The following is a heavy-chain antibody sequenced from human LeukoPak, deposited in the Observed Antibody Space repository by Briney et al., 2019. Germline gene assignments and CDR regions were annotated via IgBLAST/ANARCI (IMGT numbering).Heavy chain of an antibody. CDR1: GFTFSSYS. CDR3: AKVGTTGTTSYYYYYMDV. CDR2: ISSSSSTI. D-gene: IGHD1-1*01. J-gene: IGHJ6*03. V-gene: IGHV3-48*01. Sequence: SGGSLRLSCAASGFTFSSYSMNWVRQAPGKGLEWVSYISSSSSTIYYADSVKGRFTISRDNSKNTLYLQMNSLRAEDTAVYYCAKVGTTGTTSYYYYYMDVWGKGTTVTVSS.